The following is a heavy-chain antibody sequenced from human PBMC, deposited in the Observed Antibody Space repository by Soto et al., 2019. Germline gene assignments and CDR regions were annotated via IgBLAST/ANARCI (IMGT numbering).Heavy chain of an antibody. D-gene: IGHD1-26*01. CDR1: GYTFTTSW. CDR3: ARLYGRYFDH. Sequence: GESLKISCKGSGYTFTTSWIAWVRQVPGNGLELMGIIYPADSDTRYSPSFQGQVSISADKSISTAYLQWSGLKASDTALYHCARLYGRYFDHWGQGTLVTVSS. V-gene: IGHV5-51*01. J-gene: IGHJ4*02. CDR2: IYPADSDT.